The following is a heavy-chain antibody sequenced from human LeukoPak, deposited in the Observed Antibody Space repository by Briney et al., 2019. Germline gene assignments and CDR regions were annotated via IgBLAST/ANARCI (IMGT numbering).Heavy chain of an antibody. CDR3: ARDAVLPLWFGEVYFDY. D-gene: IGHD3-10*01. CDR2: IYTSGST. CDR1: GGSISSYY. Sequence: PAETLSLTCTGSGGSISSYYWSWIRQPAGKGLEWIGRIYTSGSTNYNPSLKSRVTMSVDTSKNQFSLKLSSVTAADTAVYYCARDAVLPLWFGEVYFDYWGQGTLVTVSS. J-gene: IGHJ4*02. V-gene: IGHV4-4*07.